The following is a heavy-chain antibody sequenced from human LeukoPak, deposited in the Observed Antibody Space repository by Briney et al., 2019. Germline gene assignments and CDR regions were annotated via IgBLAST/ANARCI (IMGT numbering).Heavy chain of an antibody. CDR3: AKDLDDILTGYYGFDY. CDR2: ISGTAYSA. J-gene: IGHJ4*02. V-gene: IGHV3-23*01. CDR1: GFTFSSYA. D-gene: IGHD3-9*01. Sequence: GRSLRLSCAASGFTFSSYAMSWVRQAPGKGLEWVSGISGTAYSAYQADSVKGRFTISRDNSKNTLYLQMNGLRAEDTALYYCAKDLDDILTGYYGFDYWGQGALVTVSS.